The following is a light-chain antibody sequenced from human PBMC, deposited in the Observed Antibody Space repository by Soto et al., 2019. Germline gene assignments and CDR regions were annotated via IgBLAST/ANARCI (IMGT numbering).Light chain of an antibody. CDR2: AAS. CDR3: QQGYSTPT. J-gene: IGKJ4*01. V-gene: IGKV1-39*01. CDR1: QSISNY. Sequence: DIQMTQSPSSLSASVGDRVTITCRASQSISNYLNWYQQKPGQAPNLLIYAASSLHSGVPSRFSGSGSGTDFTLTISSLQPEDFATYYCQQGYSTPTCGGGTKVDVK.